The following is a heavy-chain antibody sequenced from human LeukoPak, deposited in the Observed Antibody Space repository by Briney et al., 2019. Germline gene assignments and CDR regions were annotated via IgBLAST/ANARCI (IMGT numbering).Heavy chain of an antibody. CDR2: ISGGGDST. CDR3: AKVRKRADNSGWFDCFDP. V-gene: IGHV3-23*01. J-gene: IGHJ5*02. CDR1: GFTFSSYG. D-gene: IGHD6-19*01. Sequence: GGSLRLSCAATGFTFSSYGMSWVRQAPGKGLEGVSTISGGGDSTYYADSVKGRFTISRDNSKNTLFLQMNSRRAEDTAVYYCAKVRKRADNSGWFDCFDPWGQGTLVTVSS.